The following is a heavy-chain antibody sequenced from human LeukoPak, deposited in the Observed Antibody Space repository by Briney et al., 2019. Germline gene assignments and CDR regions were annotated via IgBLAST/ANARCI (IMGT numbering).Heavy chain of an antibody. V-gene: IGHV3-9*01. J-gene: IGHJ4*02. D-gene: IGHD6-19*01. CDR2: ISWNSGSI. CDR1: GFTFDDYA. CDR3: AKGMYSSGPPFDY. Sequence: PGRSLRLSCAASGFTFDDYAMHWVRQAPGKGLEWVSGISWNSGSIGYADSVKGRSTISRDNAKNSLYLQMNSLRAEDTALYYCAKGMYSSGPPFDYWGQGTLVTVSS.